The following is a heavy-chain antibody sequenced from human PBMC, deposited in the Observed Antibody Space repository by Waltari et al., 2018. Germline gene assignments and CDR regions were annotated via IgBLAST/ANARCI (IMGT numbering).Heavy chain of an antibody. J-gene: IGHJ4*02. D-gene: IGHD6-19*01. CDR3: TRGLNRHSRGWYYFDD. V-gene: IGHV6-1*01. Sequence: QVQLQQSGPGLVKPSQTLSITCALPGDTVSPHSAAWNCIRLSPSRGLEWLGRTYYRSQWYTDYAVSLRSRISIYADTSKNQFSLQLNSVTPEDAAVYYCTRGLNRHSRGWYYFDDWGQGTLVTVSS. CDR1: GDTVSPHSAA. CDR2: TYYRSQWYT.